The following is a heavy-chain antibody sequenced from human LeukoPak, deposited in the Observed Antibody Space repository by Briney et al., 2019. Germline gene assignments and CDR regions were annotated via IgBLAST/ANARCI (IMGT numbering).Heavy chain of an antibody. CDR1: GYTFTGYY. Sequence: GASVKVSCKASGYTFTGYYMHWVRQAPGQGLEWMGWINPNSGGTNYAQKFQGRVTMTRDKSIRTAYMELSRLTSDDTAVYYCARVETTVETLFDYWGQGTLVTVSS. V-gene: IGHV1-2*02. J-gene: IGHJ4*02. D-gene: IGHD4-23*01. CDR3: ARVETTVETLFDY. CDR2: INPNSGGT.